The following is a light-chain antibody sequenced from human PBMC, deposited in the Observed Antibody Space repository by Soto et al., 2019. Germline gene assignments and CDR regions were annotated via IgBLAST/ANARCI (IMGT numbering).Light chain of an antibody. Sequence: QSVLTQPPSVSGAPGQRSTISATGSTSTIGAGYDVHWYQQLPGTAPNLLIYGNSNRPSGVPDRFSGSKSGTSASLAITGLQAEDEADYYCQSYDSSLSGYVFGTGTKLTVL. CDR3: QSYDSSLSGYV. V-gene: IGLV1-40*01. J-gene: IGLJ1*01. CDR2: GNS. CDR1: TSTIGAGYD.